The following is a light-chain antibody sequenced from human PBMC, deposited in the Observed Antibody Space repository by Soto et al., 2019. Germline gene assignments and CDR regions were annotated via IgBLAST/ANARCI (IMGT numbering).Light chain of an antibody. Sequence: DIQMTQSPSTLSGSVGDRVTITCRASQTISSWLAWYQQKPGKAPKLLIYKASSLESGVPSRFSGSGSGTEFTLTISSLQHDDFEPYYCQQYNSYQWTLGQGTKVDIK. CDR3: QQYNSYQWT. CDR2: KAS. CDR1: QTISSW. V-gene: IGKV1-5*03. J-gene: IGKJ1*01.